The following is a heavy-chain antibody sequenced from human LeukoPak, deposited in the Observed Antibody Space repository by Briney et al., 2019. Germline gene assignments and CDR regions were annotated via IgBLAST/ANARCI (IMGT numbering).Heavy chain of an antibody. CDR1: GFNFDIAW. V-gene: IGHV3-15*01. CDR3: VSRDGYKPRYFMDV. Sequence: KTGGSLRLSCAVSGFNFDIAWMKWVRQAPGEGLEWVGRIKSKDDGATTDYAAPVRGIFTISIDDSKNMLYLQMESLKTEDTAVYYCVSRDGYKPRYFMDVWGKGTTVTVSS. J-gene: IGHJ6*03. D-gene: IGHD5-24*01. CDR2: IKSKDDGATT.